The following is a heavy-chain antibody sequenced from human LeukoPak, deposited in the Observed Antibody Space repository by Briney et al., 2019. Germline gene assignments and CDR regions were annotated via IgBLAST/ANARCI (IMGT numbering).Heavy chain of an antibody. CDR1: GGSISSSSYY. CDR2: IYYSGST. V-gene: IGHV4-39*01. Sequence: SETLSLTCTVSGGSISSSSYYWGWIRQPPGKGLEWIGSIYYSGSTYYNPSLKSRVTISVDTSKNQFSLKLSSVTAADTAVYYCARLGVLLPTSWGQGTLVTVSS. D-gene: IGHD3-10*01. CDR3: ARLGVLLPTS. J-gene: IGHJ5*02.